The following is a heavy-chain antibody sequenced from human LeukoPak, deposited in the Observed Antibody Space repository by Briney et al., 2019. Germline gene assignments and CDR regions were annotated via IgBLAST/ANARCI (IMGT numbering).Heavy chain of an antibody. CDR2: ISYDGSNK. Sequence: GGSLRLSCAASGFTVSSNYMSWVRQAPGKGLEWVAVISYDGSNKYYADSVKGRFTISRDNSKNTLYLQMNSLRAEDTAVYYCAREPLSYWGQGTLVTVSS. CDR3: AREPLSY. CDR1: GFTVSSNY. V-gene: IGHV3-30-3*01. J-gene: IGHJ4*02.